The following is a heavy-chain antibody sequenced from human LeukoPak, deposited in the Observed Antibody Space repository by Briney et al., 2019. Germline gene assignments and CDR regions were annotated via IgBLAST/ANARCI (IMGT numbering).Heavy chain of an antibody. V-gene: IGHV1-69*13. CDR2: IIPIFGTA. CDR3: ARVSRPPYGVYDY. CDR1: GYTFTNYT. J-gene: IGHJ4*02. Sequence: SVKVSCKASGYTFTNYTLNWVRQAPGQGLEWMGGIIPIFGTANYAQKFQGRVTITADESTSTAYMELSSLRSEDTAVYYCARVSRPPYGVYDYWGQGTLVTVSS. D-gene: IGHD4-17*01.